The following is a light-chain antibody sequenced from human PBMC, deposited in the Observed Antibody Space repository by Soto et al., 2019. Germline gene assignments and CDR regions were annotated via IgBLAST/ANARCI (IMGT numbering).Light chain of an antibody. V-gene: IGKV3-15*01. CDR2: DAS. CDR1: QSVSNN. J-gene: IGKJ2*03. Sequence: EIVMTQSPATLSVSPGVRATLSCRASQSVSNNLAWYQQKPGQAPRLLMYDASTRATGIPARFSGSGSGMEFTLAISSLQSEDFAVYYCQQYSNWPLYSFGQGNSLEIK. CDR3: QQYSNWPLYS.